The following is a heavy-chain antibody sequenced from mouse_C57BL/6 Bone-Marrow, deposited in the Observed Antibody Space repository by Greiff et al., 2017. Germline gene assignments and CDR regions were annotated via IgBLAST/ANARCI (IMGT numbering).Heavy chain of an antibody. CDR3: AKGDDYDVWCAY. J-gene: IGHJ3*01. Sequence: VMLVESGPGLVAPSQSLSITCTVSGFSLTSYGVSWVRQPPGKGLEWLGVIWGDGSTNYHSALISSMSISKDNSKSQVVLKMNSLQTADTATYYCAKGDDYDVWCAYWGQGTLVTVSA. D-gene: IGHD2-4*01. CDR1: GFSLTSYG. V-gene: IGHV2-3*01. CDR2: IWGDGST.